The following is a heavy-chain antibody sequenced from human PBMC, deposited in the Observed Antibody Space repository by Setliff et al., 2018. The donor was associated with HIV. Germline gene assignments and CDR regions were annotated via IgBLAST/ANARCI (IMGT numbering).Heavy chain of an antibody. D-gene: IGHD2-2*01. Sequence: PSETLSLTCAVYGGSFSDYYWSWIRQPPGKGLEWIGEINRGGSTNYNPSLKSRVTISVDTSKNQFFLKLSSVTAADTAVYYCVRGYCSSTTCYDDYYYMDVWGKGSTVTVSS. CDR2: INRGGST. J-gene: IGHJ6*03. CDR3: VRGYCSSTTCYDDYYYMDV. CDR1: GGSFSDYY. V-gene: IGHV4-34*01.